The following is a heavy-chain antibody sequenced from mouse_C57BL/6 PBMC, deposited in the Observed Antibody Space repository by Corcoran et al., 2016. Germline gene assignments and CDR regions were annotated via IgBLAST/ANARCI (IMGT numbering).Heavy chain of an antibody. Sequence: QIQLVQSGTELKKPGETVKISCKASGYTFTTYGMSWVKQARGKVLQWMGWINTYSGVPTYADDFKGRFAFSLETSDSTAYLQINNLKNEDTATYFCARQDYGSSSFAYWGQGTLVTVSA. D-gene: IGHD1-1*01. CDR3: ARQDYGSSSFAY. CDR2: INTYSGVP. V-gene: IGHV9-3*01. J-gene: IGHJ3*01. CDR1: GYTFTTYG.